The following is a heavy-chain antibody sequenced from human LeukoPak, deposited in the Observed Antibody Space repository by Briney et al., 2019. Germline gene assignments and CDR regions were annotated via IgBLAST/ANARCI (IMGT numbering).Heavy chain of an antibody. CDR2: ISDSGDYT. V-gene: IGHV3-23*01. CDR3: AKSLDLAVAGIDY. D-gene: IGHD6-19*01. Sequence: PGGSLSSSGAALELTFTSHPMSGFGQAPGRGLPWVPGISDSGDYTYHADYVKGRFTTSRDNSKNTVDLQMNSLRAEDTAVYYCAKSLDLAVAGIDYWGQGTLVTVSS. CDR1: ELTFTSHP. J-gene: IGHJ4*02.